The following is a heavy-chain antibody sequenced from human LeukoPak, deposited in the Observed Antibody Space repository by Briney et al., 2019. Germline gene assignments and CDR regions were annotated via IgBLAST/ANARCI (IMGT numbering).Heavy chain of an antibody. J-gene: IGHJ4*02. CDR1: GGTFSSYA. D-gene: IGHD3-22*01. CDR2: IIPIFGTA. CDR3: ATVPDSSGHFDY. Sequence: SVKVSCKASGGTFSSYAISWVRQAPGQGLEWMGRIIPIFGTANYAQKFQGRVTITTDESTSTAYMELSSLRSEDTAVYYCATVPDSSGHFDYWGQRTLVTVSS. V-gene: IGHV1-69*05.